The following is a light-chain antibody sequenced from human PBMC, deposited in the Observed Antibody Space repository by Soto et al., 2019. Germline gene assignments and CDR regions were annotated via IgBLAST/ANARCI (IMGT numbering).Light chain of an antibody. Sequence: SALTQPPSASGSPGQSVTISCTGTSSDVGGYNYVSWYQQNPGKVPKLMIYEVNKRPSGVPDRFSGSKSGNTASLTVSGLQAEDEDDYYCTSYAGGNNVFGTGTTVTVL. V-gene: IGLV2-8*01. CDR1: SSDVGGYNY. J-gene: IGLJ1*01. CDR2: EVN. CDR3: TSYAGGNNV.